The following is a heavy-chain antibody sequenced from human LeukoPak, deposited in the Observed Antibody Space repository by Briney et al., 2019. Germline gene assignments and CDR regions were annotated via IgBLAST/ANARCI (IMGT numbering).Heavy chain of an antibody. Sequence: GGSLRLSCAASGFTFSSYSMNWVRQAPGKGLEWVSSISSSSSYIYYADSVKGRFTISRDNAKNSLYLQMNSLRAEDTAVYYCARRPQPDPYYYYYMDVWGKGTTVTVSS. CDR1: GFTFSSYS. D-gene: IGHD1-14*01. CDR3: ARRPQPDPYYYYYMDV. V-gene: IGHV3-21*01. J-gene: IGHJ6*03. CDR2: ISSSSSYI.